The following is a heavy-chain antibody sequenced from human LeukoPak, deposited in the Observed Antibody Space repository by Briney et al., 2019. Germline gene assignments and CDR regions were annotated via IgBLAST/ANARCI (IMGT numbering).Heavy chain of an antibody. CDR1: GYTFTIYD. D-gene: IGHD5-18*01. CDR3: ARSGYSYGYKYYFDY. J-gene: IGHJ4*02. Sequence: ASVKVSCKASGYTFTIYDINWVRQATGQGLEWMGWMNPNSGNTGYAQKFQGRVTMTRNTSISTAYMELSSLRSEDTAVYYCARSGYSYGYKYYFDYWGQGTLVTVSS. V-gene: IGHV1-8*01. CDR2: MNPNSGNT.